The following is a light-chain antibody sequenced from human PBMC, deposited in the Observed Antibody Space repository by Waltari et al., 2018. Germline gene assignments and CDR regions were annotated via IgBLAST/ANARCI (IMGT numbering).Light chain of an antibody. J-gene: IGLJ3*02. CDR1: SSNIGAGYD. Sequence: QSVLTQPPSVSGAPGQRVAISCAGSSSNIGAGYDLHWYQQVPGTAPKLLIYGDNNRPSGGPDRMSGSKSGTSGSLAISGLQAEDEADYYCQSYDSSVSGWVFGGGTKLTVL. CDR2: GDN. CDR3: QSYDSSVSGWV. V-gene: IGLV1-40*01.